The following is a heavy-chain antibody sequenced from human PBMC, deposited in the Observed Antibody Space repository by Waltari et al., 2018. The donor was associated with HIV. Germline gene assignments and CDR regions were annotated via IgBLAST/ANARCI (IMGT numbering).Heavy chain of an antibody. CDR1: GYTFTSYV. CDR2: ISAYNGNT. CDR3: AREEGSYYDSSGSPLTAFDY. Sequence: QVQLVQSGAEVKKPGASVKVSCKASGYTFTSYVISWVRQASGQGREWMGWISAYNGNTNYAQKLQGRVTMTTDTSTSTAYMELRSLRSDDTAVYYCAREEGSYYDSSGSPLTAFDYWGQGTLVTVSS. D-gene: IGHD3-22*01. V-gene: IGHV1-18*01. J-gene: IGHJ4*02.